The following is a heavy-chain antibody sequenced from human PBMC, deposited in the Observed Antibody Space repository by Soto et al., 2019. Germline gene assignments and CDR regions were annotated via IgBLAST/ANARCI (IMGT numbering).Heavy chain of an antibody. V-gene: IGHV1-69*13. Sequence: GASVKVSCKASGGTFSSYAISWVRQAPGQGLEWMGGIIPIFGTANYAQKFQGRVTITADESTSTAYMELSSLRSEDTAVYYCARGQRITIFGVVPLGHYGMDVWGQGTTVTAP. J-gene: IGHJ6*02. CDR2: IIPIFGTA. CDR3: ARGQRITIFGVVPLGHYGMDV. CDR1: GGTFSSYA. D-gene: IGHD3-3*01.